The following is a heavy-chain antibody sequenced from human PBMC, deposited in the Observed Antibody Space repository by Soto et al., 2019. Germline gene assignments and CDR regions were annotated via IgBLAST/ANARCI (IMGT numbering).Heavy chain of an antibody. CDR3: ARDSLPLSDIVLVPAAAIYYYGMDV. V-gene: IGHV4-30-4*01. D-gene: IGHD2-2*01. J-gene: IGHJ6*02. Sequence: PSGTLSLTCTVSGGSISSGDYYWSWIRQPPGKGLEWIGYIYYSGSTYYNPSLKSRVTISVDTSKNQFSLKLSSVTAADTAVYYCARDSLPLSDIVLVPAAAIYYYGMDVWGQGTTVTVSS. CDR1: GGSISSGDYY. CDR2: IYYSGST.